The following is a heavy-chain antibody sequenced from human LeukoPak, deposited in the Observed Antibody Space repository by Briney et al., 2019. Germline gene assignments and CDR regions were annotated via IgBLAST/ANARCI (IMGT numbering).Heavy chain of an antibody. CDR3: TTDRILYCSRTSCYRGLDY. V-gene: IGHV3-15*01. CDR1: GFTFSNSW. J-gene: IGHJ4*02. CDR2: IKSKTDGGTT. D-gene: IGHD2-2*02. Sequence: GGSLRLSCAASGFTFSNSWMSWVRQAPGKGLEWVGRIKSKTDGGTTDYAAPVKGRFTISRDDSKNTLYLQMNSLKTDDTAVYYCTTDRILYCSRTSCYRGLDYWGQGTLVTVSS.